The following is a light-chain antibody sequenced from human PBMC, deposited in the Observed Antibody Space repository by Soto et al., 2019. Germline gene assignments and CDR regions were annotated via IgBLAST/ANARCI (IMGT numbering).Light chain of an antibody. J-gene: IGKJ4*01. CDR2: AAS. Sequence: DIQMTQSPSTLSASVGDRVTITCRASQSTSSWLAWYQQKTGKAPKILIYAASSLQSGVPSRFRGSGSGTDFTLPISRLQPEDFSTYYCQQANSFPLTFGGGTKVDIK. CDR1: QSTSSW. V-gene: IGKV1-12*01. CDR3: QQANSFPLT.